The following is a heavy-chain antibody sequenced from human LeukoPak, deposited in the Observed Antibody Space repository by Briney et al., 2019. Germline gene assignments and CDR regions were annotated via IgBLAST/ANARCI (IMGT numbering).Heavy chain of an antibody. Sequence: GGSLRLSCAASGFTFSSYAMSWVRQVPGKGLEWVSSISSSSSYIYYADSVKGRFTISRDNAKNSLYLQMNSLRAEDTAVYYCARGRYYDSSGPVDYWGQGTLVTVSS. V-gene: IGHV3-21*01. CDR1: GFTFSSYA. J-gene: IGHJ4*02. CDR3: ARGRYYDSSGPVDY. CDR2: ISSSSSYI. D-gene: IGHD3-22*01.